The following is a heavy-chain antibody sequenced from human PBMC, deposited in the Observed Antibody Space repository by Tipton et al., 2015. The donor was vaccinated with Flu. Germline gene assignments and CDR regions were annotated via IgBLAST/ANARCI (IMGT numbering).Heavy chain of an antibody. J-gene: IGHJ4*02. CDR2: FGGNGGT. D-gene: IGHD1-26*01. CDR3: AKEGGWELSSPHFDY. V-gene: IGHV3-23*01. Sequence: SLRLSCAASGITFSSYAMSWVRQAPGKGLEWVSAFGGNGGTYYADSVKGRFTISRDNSKNTLYLQMNSLRAEDTAVYYCAKEGGWELSSPHFDYWGQGTLVTVSS. CDR1: GITFSSYA.